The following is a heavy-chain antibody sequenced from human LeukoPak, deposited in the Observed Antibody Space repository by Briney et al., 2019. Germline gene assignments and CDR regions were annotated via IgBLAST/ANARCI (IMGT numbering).Heavy chain of an antibody. CDR1: GGSIGTFY. Sequence: SETLSLTCTVSGGSIGTFYWSWIRQSPGKGLEWIGYIYVTGTRYNPYLQSRVTISVDRPRNQFFLKLSSVTAADTAVYYCARHIGGGIEDMDVWGKGTKVIVSS. CDR3: ARHIGGGIEDMDV. J-gene: IGHJ6*03. CDR2: IYVTGT. D-gene: IGHD3-16*02. V-gene: IGHV4-59*08.